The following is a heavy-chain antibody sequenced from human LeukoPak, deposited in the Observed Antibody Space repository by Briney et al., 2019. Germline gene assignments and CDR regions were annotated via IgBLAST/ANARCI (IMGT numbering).Heavy chain of an antibody. CDR3: VTEGLGYCSGGRCYYGMDV. CDR1: EFTFSNYA. J-gene: IGHJ6*02. CDR2: ISGGGGST. V-gene: IGHV3-64D*06. Sequence: GGSLRLSCAASEFTFSNYAMNWVRQAPGKGLEWVSGISGGGGSTYYADSVKGRFTISRDNSKNTLYLQMSSLRAEDTAVYYCVTEGLGYCSGGRCYYGMDVWGQGTTVTVSS. D-gene: IGHD2-15*01.